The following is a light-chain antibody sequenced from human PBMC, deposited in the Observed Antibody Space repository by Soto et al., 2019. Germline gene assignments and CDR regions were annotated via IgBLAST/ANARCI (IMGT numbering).Light chain of an antibody. Sequence: DIQMTQSPSSLSASVGDRVIITCRASQSISSYLNWYQQKPGKAPKVLIYAASSLQSGVPSRFSGSGSGTDFTLTISSLQPEDFATYYCQQSYSMPWTFGQGTKVEIK. CDR2: AAS. V-gene: IGKV1-39*01. CDR1: QSISSY. J-gene: IGKJ1*01. CDR3: QQSYSMPWT.